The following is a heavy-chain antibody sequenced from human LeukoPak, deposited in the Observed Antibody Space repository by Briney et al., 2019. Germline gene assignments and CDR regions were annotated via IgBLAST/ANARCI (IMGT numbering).Heavy chain of an antibody. Sequence: GGSLRLSCVVSGFTFHTYAMNCVRQSPGKGVESFSAISSSVSSAPYADSVKGRFTISRDNSTNTVYLEMNSLRGEDTAVYYCAKDRGPYVGIANNWFDPWGQGTLVIVSS. V-gene: IGHV3-23*01. D-gene: IGHD3-10*02. CDR1: GFTFHTYA. CDR2: ISSSVSSA. CDR3: AKDRGPYVGIANNWFDP. J-gene: IGHJ5*02.